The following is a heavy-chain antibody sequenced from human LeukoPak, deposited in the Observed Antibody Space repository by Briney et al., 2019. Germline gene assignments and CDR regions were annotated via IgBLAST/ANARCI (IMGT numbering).Heavy chain of an antibody. D-gene: IGHD1-26*01. Sequence: PSETLSLTCAVYGGSFSGYYWSWIRQPPGKGLEWIGEINHSGSTYYNPSLKSRVTISADTSKNQFSLKLSSVTAADTAVYYCAREFRKGWDWFDPWGQGTLVTVSS. CDR2: INHSGST. J-gene: IGHJ5*02. V-gene: IGHV4-34*01. CDR1: GGSFSGYY. CDR3: AREFRKGWDWFDP.